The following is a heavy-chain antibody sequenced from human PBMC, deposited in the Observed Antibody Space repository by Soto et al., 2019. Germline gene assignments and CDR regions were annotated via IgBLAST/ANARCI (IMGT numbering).Heavy chain of an antibody. J-gene: IGHJ4*02. Sequence: QVQLVESGGGVVQPGRSLRLSCAASGFTFSSYGMHWVRQAPGKGLEWVAVISYDGSNKYYADSVKGRFTISRDNSKNTLYLQMTSLRAEDTAVYYCAKSAWLGYFDYWGQGTLVTVSS. CDR1: GFTFSSYG. D-gene: IGHD6-19*01. V-gene: IGHV3-30*18. CDR3: AKSAWLGYFDY. CDR2: ISYDGSNK.